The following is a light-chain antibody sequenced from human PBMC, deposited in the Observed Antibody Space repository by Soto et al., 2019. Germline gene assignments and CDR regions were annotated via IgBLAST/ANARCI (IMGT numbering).Light chain of an antibody. CDR1: RSLYSGQ. V-gene: IGKV3-20*01. CDR2: DAF. Sequence: EIVLTQSPGTLSLSPGESATLSCRASRSLYSGQLSWYQQKVGRAPRLLIHDAFMRATGIPDRFRGSGSGTDFTLTISGLEPEDFAVYYCQQYGSSPLISFGQGTRLEIK. CDR3: QQYGSSPLIS. J-gene: IGKJ5*01.